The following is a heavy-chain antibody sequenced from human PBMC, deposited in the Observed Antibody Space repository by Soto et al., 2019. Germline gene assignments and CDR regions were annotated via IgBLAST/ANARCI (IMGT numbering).Heavy chain of an antibody. CDR1: GFSFTSYW. D-gene: IGHD2-2*02. CDR2: IYPGDSNT. CDR3: ARLDCSSARCYTGDYYYGMDV. V-gene: IGHV5-51*01. Sequence: GEPLKISCKGSGFSFTSYWIGWVRQMPGKGLEWMGIIYPGDSNTNYSPSFQGQVTISADKSISIAYLQWSDLKASDTAMYYCARLDCSSARCYTGDYYYGMDVWGQGTTVTVSS. J-gene: IGHJ6*02.